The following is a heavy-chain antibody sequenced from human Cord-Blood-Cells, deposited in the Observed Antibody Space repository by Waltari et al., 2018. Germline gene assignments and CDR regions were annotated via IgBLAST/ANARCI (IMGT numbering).Heavy chain of an antibody. CDR2: IYYSGST. V-gene: IGHV4-39*01. CDR3: ASTITGTTGGAFDI. J-gene: IGHJ3*02. CDR1: GGSISSSSYY. Sequence: QLQLQESGPGLVKPSETLSLTCTVSGGSISSSSYYWGWIRQPPGKGLEWIGSIYYSGSTYYNPSLKSRVTISVDTSKNQFSLKLSSVTAADMAVYYCASTITGTTGGAFDIWGQGTMVTVSS. D-gene: IGHD1-7*01.